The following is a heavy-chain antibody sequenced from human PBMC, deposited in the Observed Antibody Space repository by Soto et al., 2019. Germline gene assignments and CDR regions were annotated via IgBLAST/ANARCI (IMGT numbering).Heavy chain of an antibody. CDR2: IYASGRT. CDR3: ARVCGGKCHYGMDV. V-gene: IGHV4-31*03. D-gene: IGHD2-21*01. CDR1: GGSISSGGYY. J-gene: IGHJ6*01. Sequence: QVQLQESGAGLVKPSQTLSLTCTVPGGSISSGGYYCSSVRQHPGNGLEWIGYIYASGRTYYNPSLKSRVTISVVSSKNQFSLKLSSVTAADTAVYYWARVCGGKCHYGMDVWGEGTTITVSS.